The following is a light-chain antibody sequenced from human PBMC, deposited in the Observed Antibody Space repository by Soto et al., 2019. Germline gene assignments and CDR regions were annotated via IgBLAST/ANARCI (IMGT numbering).Light chain of an antibody. CDR1: QSVSSN. Sequence: EIVMTQSPATLSVSPGERATLSCRASQSVSSNLAWYQQKPGQAPRLLIYGASTRATGIPARFSGSGSGTALTLTISSLQSEDFAVYYCQQYNNWSLYTFGQGTKLEIK. J-gene: IGKJ2*01. V-gene: IGKV3-15*01. CDR2: GAS. CDR3: QQYNNWSLYT.